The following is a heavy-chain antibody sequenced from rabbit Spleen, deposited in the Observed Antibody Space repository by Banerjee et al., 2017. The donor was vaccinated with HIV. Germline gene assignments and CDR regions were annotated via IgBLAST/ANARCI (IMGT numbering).Heavy chain of an antibody. D-gene: IGHD1-1*01. J-gene: IGHJ4*01. V-gene: IGHV1S45*01. Sequence: EQLEESGGGLVKPEGSLTLTCKASGVSLNDKDVMCWVRQAPGKGLEWIACINIATGKSVYASWAKGRFTMSRTSSTTVTLQMTSLTAADTATYFCARDLIAVIGWNFNLWGPGTLVTGS. CDR2: INIATGKS. CDR1: GVSLNDKDV. CDR3: ARDLIAVIGWNFNL.